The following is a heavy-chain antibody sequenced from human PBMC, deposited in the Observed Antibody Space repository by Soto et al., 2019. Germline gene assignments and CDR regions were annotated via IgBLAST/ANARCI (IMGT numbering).Heavy chain of an antibody. CDR2: IYRGGGT. Sequence: EGRLVQTGGALIQPGGSLRLSCAVSGFSVRDNYMFWVRQAPGKGLEWVSLIYRGGGTDYADSVQGRFTISRDNSKNTLFLQMDSLRVEDTAVYYCARKTDSAGDGDFWGQGTLVTVSS. J-gene: IGHJ4*02. D-gene: IGHD2-21*01. V-gene: IGHV3-53*02. CDR3: ARKTDSAGDGDF. CDR1: GFSVRDNY.